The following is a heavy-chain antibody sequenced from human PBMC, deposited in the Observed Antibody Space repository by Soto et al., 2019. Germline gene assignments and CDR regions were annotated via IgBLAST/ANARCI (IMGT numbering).Heavy chain of an antibody. CDR2: MSLSSNNI. CDR3: ANGISWSGGTCSSHYYYDGMAV. J-gene: IGHJ6*02. V-gene: IGHV3-21*02. D-gene: IGHD2-15*01. Sequence: EGQLVESGGGLVNPGGSLRLSCAASGFTFTSFSMTWVRQAPGKGLEWVSSMSLSSNNILYADSVKGRFTISRDNAKNSLYMLMNSLRAEDTAVYYCANGISWSGGTCSSHYYYDGMAVLGQGSTVTVSS. CDR1: GFTFTSFS.